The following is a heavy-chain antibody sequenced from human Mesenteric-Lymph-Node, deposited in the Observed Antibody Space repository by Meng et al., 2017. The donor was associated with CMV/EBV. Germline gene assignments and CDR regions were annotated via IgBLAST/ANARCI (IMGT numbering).Heavy chain of an antibody. Sequence: GDSISSGSYFLTWIRQPPGKGLEWIGYIYYSGTTNYNPSLKSRVTISVDTSNNQFSLKLASVTAADTALYFCARDTMGASRPYFFDYWGQGILVTVSS. CDR1: GDSISSGSYF. J-gene: IGHJ4*02. CDR2: IYYSGTT. CDR3: ARDTMGASRPYFFDY. V-gene: IGHV4-61*01. D-gene: IGHD1-26*01.